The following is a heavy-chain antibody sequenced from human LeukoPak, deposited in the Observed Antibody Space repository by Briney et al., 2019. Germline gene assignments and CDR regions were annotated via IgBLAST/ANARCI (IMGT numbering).Heavy chain of an antibody. CDR3: AKGGPWELHAFDY. D-gene: IGHD1-26*01. J-gene: IGHJ4*02. CDR1: GFTFSSYG. Sequence: PGGSLRLSCAASGFTFSSYGMHWVRQAPGKGLEWVAVIWYDGSNKYYADSVKGRFIISRDNSKNTLYLQMNSLRAEDTAVYYCAKGGPWELHAFDYWGQGTLVTVSS. V-gene: IGHV3-33*06. CDR2: IWYDGSNK.